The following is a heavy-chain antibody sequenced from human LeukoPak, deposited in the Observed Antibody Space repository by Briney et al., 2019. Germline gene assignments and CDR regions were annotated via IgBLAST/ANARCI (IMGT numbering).Heavy chain of an antibody. Sequence: ASVKVSCKPSGGTFSSYGVSWVRQAPGQGLEWMGGIIPIFRATNYAQRLRGRVTITTDESTTTVYMELSSLRSEDTTVYFCARSRRAGYNVFYFDSWGQGTLVTVSS. CDR2: IIPIFRAT. V-gene: IGHV1-69*05. J-gene: IGHJ4*02. CDR3: ARSRRAGYNVFYFDS. CDR1: GGTFSSYG. D-gene: IGHD5-24*01.